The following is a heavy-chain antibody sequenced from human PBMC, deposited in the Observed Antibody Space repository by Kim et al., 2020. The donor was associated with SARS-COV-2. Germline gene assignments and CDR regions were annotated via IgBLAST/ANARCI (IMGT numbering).Heavy chain of an antibody. CDR1: QYTFTQSA. CDR2: IETNSSNT. J-gene: IGHJ4*02. D-gene: IGHD3-16*01. V-gene: IGHV3-74*03. CDR3: SGDWGPVGDC. Sequence: GGSLRLSCAASQYTFTQSAMHWVRQAPGKGLLWISRIETNSSNTQYADSVRGRFTISRDNAKNTLYLQMNRLRVADTAVYFCSGDWGPVGDCWGQGFLV.